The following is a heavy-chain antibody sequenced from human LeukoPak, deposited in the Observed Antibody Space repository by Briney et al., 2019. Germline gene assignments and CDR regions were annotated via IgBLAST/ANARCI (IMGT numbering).Heavy chain of an antibody. Sequence: SETLSLTCTVSGGSISSYYWSWLRQPPGKGLEWIGYIYYSGSTNYNPSLKSRVTISVDTSKNQFSLKLSSVTAADTALYYCARTSWGVSGTVSLFDYWGQGTLVTVSS. D-gene: IGHD6-13*01. J-gene: IGHJ4*02. CDR1: GGSISSYY. CDR3: ARTSWGVSGTVSLFDY. V-gene: IGHV4-59*01. CDR2: IYYSGST.